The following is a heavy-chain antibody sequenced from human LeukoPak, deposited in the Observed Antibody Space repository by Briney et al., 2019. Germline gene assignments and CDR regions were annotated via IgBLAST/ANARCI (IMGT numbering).Heavy chain of an antibody. J-gene: IGHJ4*02. Sequence: SETLSLTCTVSGGSISSSSYYWGWIRQPPGKGLEWIGSIYYSGSTYYNPSLKSRVTISVDTSKNQFSLKLSSVTAADTAVYYCARVGIAAATSEEYWGQGTLVTVSS. CDR2: IYYSGST. CDR1: GGSISSSSYY. D-gene: IGHD6-13*01. V-gene: IGHV4-39*07. CDR3: ARVGIAAATSEEY.